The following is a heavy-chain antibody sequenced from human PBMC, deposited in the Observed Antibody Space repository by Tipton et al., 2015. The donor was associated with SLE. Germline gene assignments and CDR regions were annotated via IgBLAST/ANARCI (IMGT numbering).Heavy chain of an antibody. J-gene: IGHJ5*02. V-gene: IGHV1-69*04. CDR2: IIPIFGRA. D-gene: IGHD2-21*01. CDR1: GGTFSSYD. CDR3: ARDCGSSCGGWFDP. Sequence: QSGAEVKKPGTSVKVSCKASGGTFSSYDISWVRQAPGQGLEWMGRIIPIFGRANYAQKFQGRVTMTRDTSTSTAYMELRSLRSDGPAVYDGARDCGSSCGGWFDPWGQGTLVTVSS.